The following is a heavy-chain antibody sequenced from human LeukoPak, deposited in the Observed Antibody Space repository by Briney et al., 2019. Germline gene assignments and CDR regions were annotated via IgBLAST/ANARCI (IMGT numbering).Heavy chain of an antibody. Sequence: PAEPLSLTCTVSGRSISIYYWSGLPHPPGKGVEWIGYIHYSGSTNYNPSLKSRVTISVDTSKKQFSLKVRSLTAADTAVYYCARDRGSGFDYWGQGTLVTVSS. J-gene: IGHJ4*01. CDR2: IHYSGST. V-gene: IGHV4-59*01. CDR1: GRSISIYY. CDR3: ARDRGSGFDY. D-gene: IGHD6-19*01.